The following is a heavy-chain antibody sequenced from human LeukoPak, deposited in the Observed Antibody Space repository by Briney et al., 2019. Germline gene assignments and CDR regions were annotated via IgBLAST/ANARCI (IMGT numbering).Heavy chain of an antibody. CDR1: GFTFSSYA. V-gene: IGHV3-30-3*01. CDR3: ARDYRHDYGDYFDY. CDR2: ISYDGSNK. J-gene: IGHJ4*02. D-gene: IGHD4-17*01. Sequence: GGSLRLSCAASGFTFSSYAMHWVRQAPGKGLEWVAVISYDGSNKYYADSVEGRFTISRDNSKNTLYLQMNSLRAEDTAVYYCARDYRHDYGDYFDYWGQGTLVTVSS.